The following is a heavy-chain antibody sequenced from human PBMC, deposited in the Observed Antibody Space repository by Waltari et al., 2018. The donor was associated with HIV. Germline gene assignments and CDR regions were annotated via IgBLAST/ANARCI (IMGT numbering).Heavy chain of an antibody. CDR1: GFTFSSYS. J-gene: IGHJ6*02. V-gene: IGHV3-48*04. CDR3: ARSGPSGPSKSRYYYYGMDV. CDR2: ISSSSAI. D-gene: IGHD2-15*01. Sequence: EVQLVESGGGLVQPGGSLRLSCAASGFTFSSYSMNWVRQAPGKGREWVSYISSSSAIYYAASVEGRFTIARDNAKNARYLQMNSLRAEDTAVYYCARSGPSGPSKSRYYYYGMDVWGQGTTVTVSS.